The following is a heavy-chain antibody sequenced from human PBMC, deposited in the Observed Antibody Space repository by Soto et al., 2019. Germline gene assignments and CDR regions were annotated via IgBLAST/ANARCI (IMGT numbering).Heavy chain of an antibody. D-gene: IGHD1-7*01. V-gene: IGHV1-24*01. CDR3: AKGRNCKYWLSYFDY. Sequence: ASVKVSCQVFGYTLTSFSIHWVRYSPGKGLEWMGGFDPEDGETIYAQKFPGRVTMTEDTSTDTAYMELSSLRSEDTAVHHCAKGRNCKYWLSYFDYWGQGTLVTVSS. CDR1: GYTLTSFS. J-gene: IGHJ4*02. CDR2: FDPEDGET.